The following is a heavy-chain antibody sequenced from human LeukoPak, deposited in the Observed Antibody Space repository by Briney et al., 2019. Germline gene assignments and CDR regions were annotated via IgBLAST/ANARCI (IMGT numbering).Heavy chain of an antibody. CDR1: GFTFSSYA. J-gene: IGHJ4*02. CDR3: ARGIRYFDWLLIGPFDY. D-gene: IGHD3-9*01. Sequence: GGSLRLSCAASGFTFSSYAMHWARQAPGKGLEWVAVISYDGSNKYYADSVKGRFTISRDNSKNTLYLQMNSLRAEDTAVYYCARGIRYFDWLLIGPFDYWGQGTLVTVSS. V-gene: IGHV3-30*04. CDR2: ISYDGSNK.